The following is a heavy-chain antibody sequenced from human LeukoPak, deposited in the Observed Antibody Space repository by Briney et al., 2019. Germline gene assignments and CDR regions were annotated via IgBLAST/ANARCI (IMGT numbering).Heavy chain of an antibody. V-gene: IGHV1-2*02. CDR3: ARDRGGTTATTMYHYYYLDV. Sequence: ASVKVSCKASGYTFTGYYMHWVRQAPGQGLEWMGWINPNSGGTNYAQKFQGRVTMTRDTSISTAYMELSRITSDDTAVYYCARDRGGTTATTMYHYYYLDVWGKGTTITVSS. D-gene: IGHD1-1*01. CDR1: GYTFTGYY. CDR2: INPNSGGT. J-gene: IGHJ6*03.